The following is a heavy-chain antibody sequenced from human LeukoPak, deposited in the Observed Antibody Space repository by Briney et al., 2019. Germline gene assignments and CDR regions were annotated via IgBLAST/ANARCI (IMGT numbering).Heavy chain of an antibody. CDR1: GGSISSGDYY. V-gene: IGHV4-31*03. CDR2: IYYSGIT. D-gene: IGHD1-26*01. J-gene: IGHJ4*02. Sequence: KPSETLSLTCTVSGGSISSGDYYWNWIRQHPGKGLEWIGYIYYSGITYYNPSLKSRVTISVDTSKNQFSLNLSSVTAADTAVYYCARDPRGTYLYYFDFWGQGTLVTVSS. CDR3: ARDPRGTYLYYFDF.